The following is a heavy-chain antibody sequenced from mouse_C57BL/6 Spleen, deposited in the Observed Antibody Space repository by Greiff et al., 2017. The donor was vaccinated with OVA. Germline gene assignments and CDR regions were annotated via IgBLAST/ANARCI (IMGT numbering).Heavy chain of an antibody. V-gene: IGHV6-6*01. Sequence: EVKLMESGGGLVQPGGSMKLSCAASGFTFSDAWMDWVRQSPEKGLEWVAEIRNKANNHATYYAESVKGRFTISRDDSKSSVYLQMNSLRAEDTGIYYGTRRGRCYPGYYYAMDYWGQGTSVTVSS. CDR2: IRNKANNHAT. CDR3: TRRGRCYPGYYYAMDY. J-gene: IGHJ4*01. CDR1: GFTFSDAW.